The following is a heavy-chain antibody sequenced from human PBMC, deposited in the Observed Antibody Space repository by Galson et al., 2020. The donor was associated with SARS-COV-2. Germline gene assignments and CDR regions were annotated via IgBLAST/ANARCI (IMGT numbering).Heavy chain of an antibody. CDR1: GYSISSGYY. J-gene: IGHJ5*02. CDR3: ARNLWFGEPRFDP. V-gene: IGHV4-38-2*01. D-gene: IGHD3-10*01. Sequence: SETLSLTCAVSGYSISSGYYWGWIRQPPGKGLEWIGSIYHSGSTYYNPSLKSRVTISVDTSKNQFSLKLSSVTAADTAVYYCARNLWFGEPRFDPWGQGTLVTVSS. CDR2: IYHSGST.